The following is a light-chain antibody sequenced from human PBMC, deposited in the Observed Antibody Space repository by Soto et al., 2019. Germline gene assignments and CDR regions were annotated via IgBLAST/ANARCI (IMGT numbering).Light chain of an antibody. CDR1: QSVSSNY. CDR2: GAS. Sequence: EFVLTQSPGTLSLSPGEGATLSCRASQSVSSNYLAWYQQKPGQAPSLXIYGASTRATGIADRFSGSGSGTEFTLSISRLEPEDFAVYYCHQYGSSPQTFGQGTKVDIK. CDR3: HQYGSSPQT. V-gene: IGKV3-20*01. J-gene: IGKJ1*01.